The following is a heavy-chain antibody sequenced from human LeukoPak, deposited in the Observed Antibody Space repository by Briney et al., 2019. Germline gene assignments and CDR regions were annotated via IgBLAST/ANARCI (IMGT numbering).Heavy chain of an antibody. Sequence: ASVKVSCKASGYTFTNYGISWMRQAPGQGLEWMGWITTYNGYTNYAQKFQGRVTITADESTSTAYMELSSLRSEDAAVYYCASSAKTTGSRGYFDYWGQGTLVTVSS. CDR2: ITTYNGYT. V-gene: IGHV1-18*01. CDR1: GYTFTNYG. J-gene: IGHJ4*02. CDR3: ASSAKTTGSRGYFDY. D-gene: IGHD3-9*01.